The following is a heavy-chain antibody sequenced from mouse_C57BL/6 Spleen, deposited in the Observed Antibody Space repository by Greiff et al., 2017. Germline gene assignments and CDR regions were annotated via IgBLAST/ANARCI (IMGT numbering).Heavy chain of an antibody. D-gene: IGHD1-1*01. Sequence: VKVVESGPELVKPGASVKISCKASGYAFSSSWMNWVKQRPGKGLEWIGRIYPGDGDTNYNGKFKGKATLTADKSSSTAYMQLSSLTSEDSAVYFCARGNYGSSYFDYWGQGTTLTVSS. CDR1: GYAFSSSW. J-gene: IGHJ2*01. CDR2: IYPGDGDT. CDR3: ARGNYGSSYFDY. V-gene: IGHV1-82*01.